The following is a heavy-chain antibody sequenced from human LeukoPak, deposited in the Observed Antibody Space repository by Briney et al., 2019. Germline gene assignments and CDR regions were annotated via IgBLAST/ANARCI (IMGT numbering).Heavy chain of an antibody. V-gene: IGHV3-48*03. J-gene: IGHJ4*02. CDR2: ISSSGSTI. CDR3: ARSSGWLIDY. CDR1: EFTFSYYG. D-gene: IGHD6-19*01. Sequence: GGSLRLSCAASEFTFSYYGINWVRQAPGKGLEWVSYISSSGSTIHYADSVKGRVTISRDNAKNSLYLQMNSLRAEDTAVYYCARSSGWLIDYWGQGTLVTVSS.